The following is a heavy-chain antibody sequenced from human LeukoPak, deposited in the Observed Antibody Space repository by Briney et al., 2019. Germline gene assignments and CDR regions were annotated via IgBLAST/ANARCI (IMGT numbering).Heavy chain of an antibody. CDR3: AGRQQIVVVSSPFDY. Sequence: SETLSLTRAVYGGSFSGYYWSWIRQPPGKGLEWIGEINHSGSTNYNPSLKSRVTISVDTSKNQFSLKLSSVTAADTAVYYCAGRQQIVVVSSPFDYWGQGTLVTVSS. J-gene: IGHJ4*02. D-gene: IGHD3-22*01. CDR1: GGSFSGYY. CDR2: INHSGST. V-gene: IGHV4-34*01.